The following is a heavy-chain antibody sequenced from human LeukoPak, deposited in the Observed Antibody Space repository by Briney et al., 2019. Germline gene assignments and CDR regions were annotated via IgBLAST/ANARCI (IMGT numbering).Heavy chain of an antibody. CDR1: GYTFTSYY. CDR3: AREGSITMVRGVRARYFDY. Sequence: ASVKVSCKASGYTFTSYYMHWVRQAPGQGLAWMGIINPSGGSTSYAQKFQGRVTMTRDTSTSTVYMELSSLKSEDTAVYYCAREGSITMVRGVRARYFDYWGQGTLVTVSS. V-gene: IGHV1-46*01. D-gene: IGHD3-10*01. J-gene: IGHJ4*02. CDR2: INPSGGST.